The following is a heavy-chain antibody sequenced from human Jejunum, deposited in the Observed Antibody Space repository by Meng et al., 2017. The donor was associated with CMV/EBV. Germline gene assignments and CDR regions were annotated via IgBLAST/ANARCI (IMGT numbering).Heavy chain of an antibody. CDR2: IKSIIDGATT. D-gene: IGHD2-21*02. CDR3: TTGSVCVGDCFSGKLDY. CDR1: GFIFSNAW. J-gene: IGHJ4*02. Sequence: EVQLVASGRGVVKPGGSLSVVCTASGFIFSNAWMSWVRQVPGKGLEWVGRIKSIIDGATTDYPAPVKGRFTISRDDSKNMLYLQMSSLEIDDTAVYYCTTGSVCVGDCFSGKLDYWGQGNLVTVSS. V-gene: IGHV3-15*01.